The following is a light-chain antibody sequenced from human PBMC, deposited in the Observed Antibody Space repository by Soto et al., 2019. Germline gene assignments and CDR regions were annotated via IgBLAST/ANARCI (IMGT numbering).Light chain of an antibody. CDR2: PPS. Sequence: IEVTQNPSSLSGSVGDRVTMTCRGSQDIANFLHWYQHKPGTAPRLLIHPPSNLQRGVPSRFSGRGSGTDFTLTINSLEPEDSASYYCHQSLSAPYSWGPGA. J-gene: IGKJ2*03. CDR1: QDIANF. V-gene: IGKV1-39*01. CDR3: HQSLSAPYS.